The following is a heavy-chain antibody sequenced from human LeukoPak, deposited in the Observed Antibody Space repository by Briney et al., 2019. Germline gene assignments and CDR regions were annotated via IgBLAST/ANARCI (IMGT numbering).Heavy chain of an antibody. J-gene: IGHJ4*02. V-gene: IGHV4-30-4*01. D-gene: IGHD4-11*01. CDR3: ARHVTTVTFFDF. CDR2: ISYSGST. CDR1: GVPISSGDYY. Sequence: SQTLSLTCTVSGVPISSGDYYWRWIRQPPGKGLEWIGYISYSGSTYYNPSLKSRLTISEDTSKNQFSLKLSSVTAADTAVYFCARHVTTVTFFDFWGQGTLVTVSS.